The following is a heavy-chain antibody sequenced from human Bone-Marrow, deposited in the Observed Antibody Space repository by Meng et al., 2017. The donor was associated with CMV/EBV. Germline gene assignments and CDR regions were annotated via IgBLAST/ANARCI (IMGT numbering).Heavy chain of an antibody. CDR3: ARDPSREDCSGGSCYYYYYGMDV. CDR1: GFTFSSYG. CDR2: IWYDRSNK. Sequence: GESLKTSCAASGFTFSSYGMYWVRQAPGKGLEWVAVIWYDRSNKYYADSVKGRFTISRDNSKNTVYLQMNSLRVEDTAVYYCARDPSREDCSGGSCYYYYYGMDVWGQGTTVTVSS. V-gene: IGHV3-33*01. D-gene: IGHD2-15*01. J-gene: IGHJ6*02.